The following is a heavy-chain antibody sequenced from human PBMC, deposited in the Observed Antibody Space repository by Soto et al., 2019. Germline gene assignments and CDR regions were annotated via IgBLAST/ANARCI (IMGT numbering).Heavy chain of an antibody. CDR2: IFSSDYK. J-gene: IGHJ5*02. D-gene: IGHD2-2*01. CDR3: ALIKDCSRTDCYLASFDT. V-gene: IGHV2-26*01. Sequence: PSETLTLTCTVSCLSLNNGKLGVRWSRQPPGNALEWLAHIFSSDYKSYSTSLRSRLTISKDTSRSQVVLTMTNLDPMDSGTYYCALIKDCSRTDCYLASFDTWAQGTLVTVSS. CDR1: CLSLNNGKLG.